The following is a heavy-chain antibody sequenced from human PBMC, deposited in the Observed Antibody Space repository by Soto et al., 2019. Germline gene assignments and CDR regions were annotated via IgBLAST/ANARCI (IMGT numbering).Heavy chain of an antibody. J-gene: IGHJ4*02. CDR1: TFSSFE. V-gene: IGHV3-48*03. CDR2: ISRGATTT. Sequence: TFSSFEMDWVRQAAGKGPEWISYISRGATTTYYADSVRGRFTISRDDAENSVFLQMDSLRVEDTAIYFCATRSTDYYFYWGQGTLVTVSS. D-gene: IGHD3-9*01. CDR3: ATRSTDYYFY.